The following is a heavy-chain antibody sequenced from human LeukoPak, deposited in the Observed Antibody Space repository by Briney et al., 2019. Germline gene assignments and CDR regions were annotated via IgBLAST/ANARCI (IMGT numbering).Heavy chain of an antibody. CDR1: GFTLSNYW. D-gene: IGHD5-12*01. Sequence: QPGGSLRLSCAASGFTLSNYWMHWVRQAPGEGLVWVSRIDPDGITTNYADSVKGRFTTSRDNAKNTLYLQMNSLRADDTSRYYCTRVVAGQAGLMDVWGRGTTVTVSS. J-gene: IGHJ6*02. CDR2: IDPDGITT. V-gene: IGHV3-74*01. CDR3: TRVVAGQAGLMDV.